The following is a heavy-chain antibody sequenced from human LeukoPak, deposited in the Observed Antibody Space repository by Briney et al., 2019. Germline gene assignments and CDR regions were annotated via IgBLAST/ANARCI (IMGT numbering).Heavy chain of an antibody. D-gene: IGHD5-18*01. J-gene: IGHJ4*02. V-gene: IGHV1-69*04. Sequence: GASVKVSCKASGGTFSSYAISWVRQAPGQGLEWMGRIIPILGIANYAQKFQGRVTITADKSTSTAYMELSSLRSEDTAVYCCARSPPPRGYSYGNLQPVGYYFDYWGQGTLVTVSS. CDR3: ARSPPPRGYSYGNLQPVGYYFDY. CDR2: IIPILGIA. CDR1: GGTFSSYA.